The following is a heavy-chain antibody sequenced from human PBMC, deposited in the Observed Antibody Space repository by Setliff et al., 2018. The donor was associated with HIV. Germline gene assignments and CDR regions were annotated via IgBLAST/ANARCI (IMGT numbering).Heavy chain of an antibody. J-gene: IGHJ5*02. CDR1: GGSMNSDSYS. V-gene: IGHV4-61*09. CDR2: IYVGGSV. Sequence: PSETLSLTCTVSGGSMNSDSYSWTWLRQPAGKGPELIGHIYVGGSVIYNPSLASRVTISMVPSKNQFSLDLSSVTAADTAKYYCASAKTIGVSAVFFDPWGQGRPVTVSS. CDR3: ASAKTIGVSAVFFDP. D-gene: IGHD3-3*01.